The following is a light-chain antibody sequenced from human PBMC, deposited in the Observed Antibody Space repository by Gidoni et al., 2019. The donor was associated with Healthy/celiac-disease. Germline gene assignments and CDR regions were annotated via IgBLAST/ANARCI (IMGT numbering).Light chain of an antibody. CDR3: QQYNNWPQT. CDR1: QSVSSN. V-gene: IGKV3D-15*01. J-gene: IGKJ2*01. Sequence: EIVMTQSPATLSVSPGDRATLSCRASQSVSSNLAWYQQKPGQAPRLLIDGASTRATGIPARFSGSGSGTEFTLTISSLQSEDFAVYYCQQYNNWPQTFGQGTKLEIK. CDR2: GAS.